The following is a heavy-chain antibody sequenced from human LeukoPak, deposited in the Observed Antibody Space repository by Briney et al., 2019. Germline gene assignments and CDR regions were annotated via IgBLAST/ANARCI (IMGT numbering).Heavy chain of an antibody. CDR3: ARADCSSTSCYELDY. CDR2: ISSSDSTI. Sequence: RGSLRLSCAASGFTFSDYYMSWIRQAPGKGLEWVSYISSSDSTIYYTDSVKGRFTISRDNAKNSLYLQMNSLRADDTAVYYCARADCSSTSCYELDYWGQGTLVTVSS. V-gene: IGHV3-11*04. D-gene: IGHD2-2*01. CDR1: GFTFSDYY. J-gene: IGHJ4*02.